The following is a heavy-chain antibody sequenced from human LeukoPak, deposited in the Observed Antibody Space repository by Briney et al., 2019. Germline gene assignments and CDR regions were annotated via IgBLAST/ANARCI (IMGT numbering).Heavy chain of an antibody. CDR2: INPNSGGT. J-gene: IGHJ4*02. CDR1: GYTFTGYY. V-gene: IGHV1-2*06. D-gene: IGHD2-2*01. CDR3: TRASCSSISCYLDY. Sequence: GASVKVSCKASGYTFTGYYMHWVRQAPGQGLEWMGRINPNSGGTNYAQKFQGRVTMTRDTSISTAYVELSRLRSDDTAVYYCTRASCSSISCYLDYWGQGTLVTVSS.